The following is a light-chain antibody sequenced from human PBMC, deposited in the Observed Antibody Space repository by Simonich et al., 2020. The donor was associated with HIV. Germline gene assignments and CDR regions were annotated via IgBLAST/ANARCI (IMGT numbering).Light chain of an antibody. CDR1: QSISTC. J-gene: IGKJ4*01. Sequence: DVELTQSPETLSASPGEKVTITCRASQSISTCLTWYQQKPGKAPKLLIKYASTSSRGVPSRFSGSGSGTEFTLTISSLQPEDSATYYCHQYNTLPFTFGQGTKVEIK. CDR2: YAS. V-gene: IGKV1-5*01. CDR3: HQYNTLPFT.